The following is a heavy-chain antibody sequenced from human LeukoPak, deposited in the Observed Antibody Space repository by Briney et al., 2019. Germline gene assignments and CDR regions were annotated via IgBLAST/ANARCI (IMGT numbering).Heavy chain of an antibody. J-gene: IGHJ4*02. CDR2: ISYDGSNK. V-gene: IGHV3-30*18. D-gene: IGHD3-10*01. CDR1: GFTFSSYG. CDR3: AKDPTKMVQGVTYYFDY. Sequence: GRSLRLSCAASGFTFSSYGMHWVRQAPGKGLEWVAVISYDGSNKYYADSVKGRFTISRDNSKNTLYLQMNSLRAEDTAVYYCAKDPTKMVQGVTYYFDYWGQGTLVTVSS.